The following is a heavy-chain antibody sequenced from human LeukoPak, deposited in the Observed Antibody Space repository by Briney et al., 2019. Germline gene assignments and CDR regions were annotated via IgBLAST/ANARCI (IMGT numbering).Heavy chain of an antibody. J-gene: IGHJ4*02. D-gene: IGHD6-6*01. CDR3: ARRWQTAENSSSSDDFGDYFDY. CDR2: IYPGDSDT. Sequence: GESLKISCKGSGYSFTSYWIGWVRQMPGKGLEWMGIIYPGDSDTRYSPSFQGQVTISADKSISTAYLQWSSLKASDTAMYYCARRWQTAENSSSSDDFGDYFDYWGQGTLVTVSS. CDR1: GYSFTSYW. V-gene: IGHV5-51*01.